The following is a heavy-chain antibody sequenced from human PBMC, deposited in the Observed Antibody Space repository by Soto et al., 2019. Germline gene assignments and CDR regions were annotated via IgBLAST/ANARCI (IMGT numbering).Heavy chain of an antibody. V-gene: IGHV3-21*01. CDR2: ISSSSSYI. CDR3: ARDPGPIAEYFQY. CDR1: GFTFSSYS. Sequence: PGGSLRLSCAASGFTFSSYSMNWVRQAPGKGLEWVSSISSSSSYIYYADSVKGRFTISRDNAKNSLYLQMNSLRAEDTAVYYCARDPGPIAEYFQYWGQGTLVTVSS. J-gene: IGHJ1*01.